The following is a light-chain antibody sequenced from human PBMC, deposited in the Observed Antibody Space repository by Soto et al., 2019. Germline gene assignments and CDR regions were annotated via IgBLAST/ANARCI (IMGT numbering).Light chain of an antibody. CDR1: SSDVGGYNF. CDR3: CSYAGTYTLRI. V-gene: IGLV2-11*01. Sequence: QSALTQPRSVSGSPGQSVTISCTGTSSDVGGYNFVSWYQQHPGKAPKLMIYDVSTRPSGVPDRFSGSKSGNTASLTISGXXXXXXXXYYCCSYAGTYTLRIFGGGTKL. CDR2: DVS. J-gene: IGLJ2*01.